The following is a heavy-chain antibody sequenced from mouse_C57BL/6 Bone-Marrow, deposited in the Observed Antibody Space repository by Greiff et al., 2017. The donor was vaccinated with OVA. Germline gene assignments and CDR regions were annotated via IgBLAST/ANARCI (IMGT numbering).Heavy chain of an antibody. J-gene: IGHJ1*03. D-gene: IGHD1-1*01. CDR3: AKNYYYGSFWYFDV. Sequence: VQVVESGPGLVQPSQSLSITCTVSGFSLTSYGVHWVRQSPGKGLEWLGVIWRGGSTDYNAAFMSRLSITKDNSKSQVFFKMNSLQADDTAIYYCAKNYYYGSFWYFDVWGTGTTVTVSS. V-gene: IGHV2-5*01. CDR2: IWRGGST. CDR1: GFSLTSYG.